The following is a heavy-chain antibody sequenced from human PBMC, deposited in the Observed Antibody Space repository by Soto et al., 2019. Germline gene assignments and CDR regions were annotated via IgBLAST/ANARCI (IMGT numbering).Heavy chain of an antibody. D-gene: IGHD2-15*01. CDR1: GGSISSGDYY. V-gene: IGHV4-30-4*01. J-gene: IGHJ4*02. CDR2: IYYSGST. Sequence: QVQLQESGPGLVKPSQTLSLTCTVSGGSISSGDYYWSWIRQPPGKGLEWIGYIYYSGSTYYNPSLKSRVIISVDTSKHQFSLKLSSVTAADTAVYYCARDGPLLRRVYDYWGQGTLVTVSS. CDR3: ARDGPLLRRVYDY.